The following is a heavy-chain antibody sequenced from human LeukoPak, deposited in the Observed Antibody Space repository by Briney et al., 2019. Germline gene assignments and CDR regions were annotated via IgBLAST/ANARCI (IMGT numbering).Heavy chain of an antibody. Sequence: GVSLRLSCAASGFTFSGSAMHWVRQASGKGLEWVGRIRSKANSYATAYAASVKGRFTISRDDSKNTAYLQMNSLKTEDTAVYYCTRAIRHDAFDIWGQGTMVTVSS. CDR2: IRSKANSYAT. CDR1: GFTFSGSA. D-gene: IGHD2-2*02. CDR3: TRAIRHDAFDI. V-gene: IGHV3-73*01. J-gene: IGHJ3*02.